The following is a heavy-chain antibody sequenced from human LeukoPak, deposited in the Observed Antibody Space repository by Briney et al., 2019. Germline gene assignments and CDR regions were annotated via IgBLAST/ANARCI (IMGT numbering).Heavy chain of an antibody. J-gene: IGHJ5*02. V-gene: IGHV1-3*01. Sequence: ASVKVSCKASGYTFTSYAMHWVRQASGQRLEWMGWINAGNGNTEYSQKFQGRVTITRDTSASTAYMELSSLRSEDTAVYYCAREGSSSGWYIGSVDPWGQGTLVNVSS. CDR3: AREGSSSGWYIGSVDP. D-gene: IGHD6-19*01. CDR1: GYTFTSYA. CDR2: INAGNGNT.